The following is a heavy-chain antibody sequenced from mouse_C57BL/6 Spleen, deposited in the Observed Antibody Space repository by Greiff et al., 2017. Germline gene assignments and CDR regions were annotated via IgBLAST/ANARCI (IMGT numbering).Heavy chain of an antibody. CDR2: IYPGDGDT. V-gene: IGHV1-82*01. CDR3: ARFGYDYGADYFDY. J-gene: IGHJ2*01. Sequence: VQLQQSGPELVKPGASVKISCKASGYAFSSSWMNWVKQRPGKGLEWIGRIYPGDGDTNYNGKFKGKATLTADKSSSTAYMQLSSLTSEDSAVYFCARFGYDYGADYFDYWGQGTTLTVSS. CDR1: GYAFSSSW. D-gene: IGHD2-4*01.